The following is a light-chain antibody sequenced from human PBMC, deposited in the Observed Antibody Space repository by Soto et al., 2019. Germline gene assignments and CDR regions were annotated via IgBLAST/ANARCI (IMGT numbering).Light chain of an antibody. CDR1: QSLLRITGETF. J-gene: IGKJ5*01. CDR2: EVS. V-gene: IGKV2D-29*02. Sequence: DVVITQTPLSLSVAPGQPASISCNSSQSLLRITGETFLFWYLQKPGQSPQLLIYEVSTRVSGVPDRFSGSGSGTDFTLEISRVEADDVGIYYCMQSTQLPPTFGQGTRLEI. CDR3: MQSTQLPPT.